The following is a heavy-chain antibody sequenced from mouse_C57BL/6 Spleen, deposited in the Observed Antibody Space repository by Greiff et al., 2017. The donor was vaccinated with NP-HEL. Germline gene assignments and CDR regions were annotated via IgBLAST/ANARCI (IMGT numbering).Heavy chain of an antibody. Sequence: VKLMESGPGLVQPSQSLSITCTVSGFSLTSYGVHWVRQSPGKGLEWLGVIWSGGSTDYNAAFISRLSISKDNSKSQVFFKMNSLQDDDTAIYYCARNIYDYDGFAYWGQGTLVTVSA. CDR2: IWSGGST. D-gene: IGHD2-4*01. V-gene: IGHV2-2*01. CDR1: GFSLTSYG. CDR3: ARNIYDYDGFAY. J-gene: IGHJ3*01.